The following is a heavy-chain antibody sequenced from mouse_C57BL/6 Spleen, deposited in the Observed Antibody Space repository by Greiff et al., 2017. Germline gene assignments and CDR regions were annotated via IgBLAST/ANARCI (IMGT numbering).Heavy chain of an antibody. CDR1: GYSFTDYN. J-gene: IGHJ2*01. CDR2: INPNYGTT. D-gene: IGHD2-3*01. V-gene: IGHV1-39*01. CDR3: ARSLYDGSYYFDY. Sequence: VQLKESGPELVKPGASVKISCKASGYSFTDYNMNWVKQSNGKSLEWIGVINPNYGTTSYNQKFKGKATLTVDQSSSTAYMQLNSLTSEDSAVYYFARSLYDGSYYFDYWGQGTTLTVSS.